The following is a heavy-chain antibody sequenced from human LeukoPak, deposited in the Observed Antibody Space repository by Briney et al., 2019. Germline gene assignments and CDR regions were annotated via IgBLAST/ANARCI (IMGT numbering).Heavy chain of an antibody. Sequence: SETLSLTCTVSGGSISSYFWSWIRQPPGKGLEWIGYIYYTGSTNYNPSLKSRVTISVDTSKNQFSLKLTSVTAADTAVYYCTRLSRYGNRWYYVDYWGQGTLVTVSS. CDR1: GGSISSYF. CDR3: TRLSRYGNRWYYVDY. V-gene: IGHV4-59*01. CDR2: IYYTGST. D-gene: IGHD6-13*01. J-gene: IGHJ4*02.